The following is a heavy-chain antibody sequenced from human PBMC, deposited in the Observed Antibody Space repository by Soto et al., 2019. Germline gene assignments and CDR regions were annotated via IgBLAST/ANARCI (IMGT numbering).Heavy chain of an antibody. CDR2: INWNGGST. CDR1: GFTFDDYG. V-gene: IGHV3-20*01. D-gene: IGHD6-13*01. Sequence: GGSLRLSCAASGFTFDDYGMSWVRQAPGKGLEWVSGINWNGGSTGYADSVKGRFTISRDNAKNSLYLQMNSLRAEDTALYHCARADYSSSWFVPFDYWGQGTLVTVSS. CDR3: ARADYSSSWFVPFDY. J-gene: IGHJ4*02.